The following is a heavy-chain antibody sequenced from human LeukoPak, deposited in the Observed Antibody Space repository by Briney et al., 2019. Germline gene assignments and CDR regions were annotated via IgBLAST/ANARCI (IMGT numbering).Heavy chain of an antibody. V-gene: IGHV3-30-3*01. CDR1: GFTFSSYA. J-gene: IGHJ4*02. CDR3: ARKYYDYVWGSYHPYFDY. CDR2: ISYDGSNK. Sequence: GRSLRLSCAASGFTFSSYAMHWVRQAPGKGLEWVAVISYDGSNKYYADSVKGRFTISRDNSKNTLYLQMNSLRAEDTAVYYCARKYYDYVWGSYHPYFDYWGQGTLVTVSS. D-gene: IGHD3-16*02.